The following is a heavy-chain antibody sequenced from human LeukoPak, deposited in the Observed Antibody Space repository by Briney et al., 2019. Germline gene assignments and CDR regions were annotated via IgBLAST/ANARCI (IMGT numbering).Heavy chain of an antibody. CDR3: ARMEGVTSQLDY. J-gene: IGHJ4*02. CDR2: ISSSSSYI. V-gene: IGHV3-21*01. D-gene: IGHD2-8*01. CDR1: GFTFSSYS. Sequence: PGGSLRLSCAASGFTFSSYSMNWVRQAPGKGLEWVSSISSSSSYIYYADSVKGRFTISRDDAKNSLYLQMNSLRAEDTAVYYCARMEGVTSQLDYWGQGTLVTVSP.